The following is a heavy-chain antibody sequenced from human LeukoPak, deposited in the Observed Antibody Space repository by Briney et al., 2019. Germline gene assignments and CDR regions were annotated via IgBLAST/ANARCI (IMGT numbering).Heavy chain of an antibody. Sequence: ASVKVSCKTSGYTFTGYYMYWVRQAPGQGLEWMGWINPNSGGTKYAQKFQGRVTVTRDTSISTAYMELSRLRSDDTAVYYCARGVFKGYCSSTSCYHLGYWGQGTLVTVSS. CDR1: GYTFTGYY. CDR3: ARGVFKGYCSSTSCYHLGY. J-gene: IGHJ4*02. V-gene: IGHV1-2*02. CDR2: INPNSGGT. D-gene: IGHD2-2*01.